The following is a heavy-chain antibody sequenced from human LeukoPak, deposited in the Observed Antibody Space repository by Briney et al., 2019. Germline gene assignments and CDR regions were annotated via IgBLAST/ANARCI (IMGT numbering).Heavy chain of an antibody. CDR2: IYNRGST. CDR1: GGSISSYY. V-gene: IGHV4-59*01. CDR3: ARDRPGIAVAGDAFDI. Sequence: PSETLSLTCTVSGGSISSYYWSWTRQPPGKGLEWIGYIYNRGSTNYNPSLKSRVAISVDMSKNQFSLKLSSVTAADTAVYYCARDRPGIAVAGDAFDIWGQGTMVTVSS. J-gene: IGHJ3*02. D-gene: IGHD6-19*01.